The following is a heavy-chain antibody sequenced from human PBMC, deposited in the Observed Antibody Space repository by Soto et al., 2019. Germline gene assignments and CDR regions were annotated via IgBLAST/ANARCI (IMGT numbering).Heavy chain of an antibody. V-gene: IGHV4-39*02. CDR2: FYNNENP. Sequence: PSETLSLTCSVSGGSINSRSYSWGWIRQPPGKGLEWIGTFYNNENPNYNPSLKSRVTISVDTSKNQFSLRLTSVTAADTAIYYCVKDYAHSTLGPWGQGTLVTVSS. CDR3: VKDYAHSTLGP. J-gene: IGHJ5*02. D-gene: IGHD2-2*01. CDR1: GGSINSRSYS.